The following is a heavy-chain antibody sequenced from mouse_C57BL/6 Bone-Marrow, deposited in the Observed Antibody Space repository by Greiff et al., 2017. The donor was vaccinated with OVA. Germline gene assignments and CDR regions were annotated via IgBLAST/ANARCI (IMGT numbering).Heavy chain of an antibody. CDR1: GYTFTSYW. J-gene: IGHJ2*01. Sequence: QVQLQQSGAELVKPGASVKLSCKASGYTFTSYWMHWVKQRPGQGLEWIGMIHPNSGSTNYNEKFKSKATLTVDKSSSTAYMQLSSLTSEDSAVYYCARSRGYGYDGDYWGQGTTLTVSS. CDR2: IHPNSGST. V-gene: IGHV1-64*01. CDR3: ARSRGYGYDGDY. D-gene: IGHD2-2*01.